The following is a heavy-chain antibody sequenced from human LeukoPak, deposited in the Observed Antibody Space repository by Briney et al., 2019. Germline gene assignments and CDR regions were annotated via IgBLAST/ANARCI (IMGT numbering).Heavy chain of an antibody. CDR3: ARDCGGDCYSRYFQH. V-gene: IGHV1-46*01. D-gene: IGHD2-21*02. CDR1: GYTFTSYY. Sequence: ASVKVSCKASGYTFTSYYMHWVRQAPGQGLEWMGIINPSGGSTSYAQKFQGRVTMTRDTSTSTVYMELSSLRSEDTAVHYCARDCGGDCYSRYFQHWGQGTLVTVSS. J-gene: IGHJ1*01. CDR2: INPSGGST.